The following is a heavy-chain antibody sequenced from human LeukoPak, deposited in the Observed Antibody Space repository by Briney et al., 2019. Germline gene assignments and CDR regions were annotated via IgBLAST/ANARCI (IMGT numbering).Heavy chain of an antibody. CDR3: ARDQGSMILVRTNNWYFDL. CDR1: GFTFINYC. Sequence: GGSLRLSCAAPGFTFINYCMSWVRQAPGKGLEWLANINQDGSEMYYVDSVKGRFTISIDNGKNSLYLQINSLRADDTAVYYCARDQGSMILVRTNNWYFDLWGRGTLVTVSS. CDR2: INQDGSEM. V-gene: IGHV3-7*01. J-gene: IGHJ2*01. D-gene: IGHD3-22*01.